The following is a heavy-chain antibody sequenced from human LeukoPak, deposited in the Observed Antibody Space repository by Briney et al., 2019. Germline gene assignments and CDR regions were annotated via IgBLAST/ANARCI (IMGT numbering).Heavy chain of an antibody. CDR1: GYTFTSYA. V-gene: IGHV1-3*01. CDR2: INAGNGNT. Sequence: VASVKVSCKASGYTFTSYAMHWVRQAPGQRLEWMGWINAGNGNTKYSQKFQGRVTITRDTSASTAYMELSSLRSEDRAVYYCARVRWFGELNWFDPWGQGTLVTVSS. D-gene: IGHD3-10*01. CDR3: ARVRWFGELNWFDP. J-gene: IGHJ5*02.